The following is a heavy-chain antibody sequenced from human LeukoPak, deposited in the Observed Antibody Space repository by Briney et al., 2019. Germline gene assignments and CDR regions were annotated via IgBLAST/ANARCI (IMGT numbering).Heavy chain of an antibody. Sequence: GGSLRLSCAASGFTFSNYWIHWVRQAPGKGLVWVSRINSDGSSTSYADSVKGRFTISRDIAKNTLYLQMNSLRAEDTAVYYCARDGYCSSTSCYYFDYWSQGTLVTVSS. V-gene: IGHV3-74*01. D-gene: IGHD2-2*01. J-gene: IGHJ4*02. CDR3: ARDGYCSSTSCYYFDY. CDR1: GFTFSNYW. CDR2: INSDGSST.